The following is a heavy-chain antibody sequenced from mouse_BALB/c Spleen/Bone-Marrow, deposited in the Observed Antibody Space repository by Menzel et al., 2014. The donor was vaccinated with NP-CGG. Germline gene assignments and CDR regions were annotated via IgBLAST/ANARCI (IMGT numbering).Heavy chain of an antibody. CDR1: GFTFSDYG. V-gene: IGHV5-15*02. Sequence: DVKLVGSGGGLVQPGGSRKLSCAASGFTFSDYGMAWVRQAPGKGPEWVAFISNLAYSIYYADTVTGRFTISRENAKNTLYLEMSSLRSEDTAMYYCARDYYGSSYWYFDVWGAGTTVTVSS. J-gene: IGHJ1*01. CDR2: ISNLAYSI. CDR3: ARDYYGSSYWYFDV. D-gene: IGHD1-1*01.